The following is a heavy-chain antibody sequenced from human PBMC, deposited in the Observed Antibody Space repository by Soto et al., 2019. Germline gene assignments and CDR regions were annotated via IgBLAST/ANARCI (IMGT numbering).Heavy chain of an antibody. V-gene: IGHV6-1*01. D-gene: IGHD1-26*01. CDR2: TYYRSKWYN. CDR3: ARGALEGRRRESYYYYYGMDV. CDR1: GDSVSSNSAA. J-gene: IGHJ6*02. Sequence: KQSQTLSLTCAISGDSVSSNSAAWNWIRQSPSRGLEWLGRTYYRSKWYNDYAVSVKSRITINPDTSKNQFSLQLNSVTPEDTAVYYCARGALEGRRRESYYYYYGMDVWGQGTTVTVSS.